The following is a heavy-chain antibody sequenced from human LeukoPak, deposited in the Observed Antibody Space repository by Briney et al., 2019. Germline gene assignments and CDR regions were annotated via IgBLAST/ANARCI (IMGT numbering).Heavy chain of an antibody. CDR2: ISGSGGST. J-gene: IGHJ4*02. CDR3: AKAPTHWGVVVPAPFFDY. Sequence: GGSLRLSCAASGFTFSSYAMSWVRQAPGKGLEWVSAISGSGGSTYYADSVKGRFTISRDNSKNTLYLQMNSLRAEDTAVYYCAKAPTHWGVVVPAPFFDYWGQGTLVTVSS. V-gene: IGHV3-23*01. D-gene: IGHD2-2*01. CDR1: GFTFSSYA.